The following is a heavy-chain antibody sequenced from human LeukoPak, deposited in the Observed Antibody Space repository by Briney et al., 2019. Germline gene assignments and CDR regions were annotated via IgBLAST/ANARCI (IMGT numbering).Heavy chain of an antibody. Sequence: SETLSLTCTVSGDSISTYYWSWIRQPPGKGLEWIGYIDYSGSTAYNPSLNGRVAVSLDASKNQFSPKLRSVTAADTAVYYCARLNGGNWGPGILVTVSS. D-gene: IGHD4-23*01. CDR2: IDYSGST. CDR1: GDSISTYY. J-gene: IGHJ4*02. V-gene: IGHV4-59*08. CDR3: ARLNGGN.